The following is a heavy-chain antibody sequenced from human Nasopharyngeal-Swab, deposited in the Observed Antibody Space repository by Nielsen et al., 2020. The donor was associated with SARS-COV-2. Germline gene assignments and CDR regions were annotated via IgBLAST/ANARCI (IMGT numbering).Heavy chain of an antibody. CDR3: AKANVLFWFGQFKNDGFDI. CDR2: ISYEGSKK. V-gene: IGHV3-30*18. J-gene: IGHJ3*02. Sequence: GESLKISCTASGFSFNNYGMHWVRQAPGKGLEWVAVISYEGSKKYYAESVEGRFTISRDYSKSTLYLQMNSLRPEDTAMYYCAKANVLFWFGQFKNDGFDIWGQGTMVAVPS. CDR1: GFSFNNYG. D-gene: IGHD3-10*01.